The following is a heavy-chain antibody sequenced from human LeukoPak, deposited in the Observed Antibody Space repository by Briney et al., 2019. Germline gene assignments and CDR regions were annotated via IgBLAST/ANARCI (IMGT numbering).Heavy chain of an antibody. D-gene: IGHD1-1*01. J-gene: IGHJ4*02. Sequence: ASVKVSCKASGYTLSNYDINWVRQATGQGLEWIAWMNPSSGNTAYAQKFQGRVTLTRDTSIDTAYMELSSLRSEDTAVYYCARGPSGHRSDFDYWGQGTLVTVSS. V-gene: IGHV1-8*02. CDR3: ARGPSGHRSDFDY. CDR2: MNPSSGNT. CDR1: GYTLSNYD.